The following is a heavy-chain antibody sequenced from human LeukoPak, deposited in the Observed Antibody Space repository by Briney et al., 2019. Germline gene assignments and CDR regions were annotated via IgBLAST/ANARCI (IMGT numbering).Heavy chain of an antibody. D-gene: IGHD2-2*01. CDR3: AREDNGHCDVGGMGEYCSSTSSPFDY. CDR1: GFTFSSYS. J-gene: IGHJ4*02. CDR2: ISSSSSYI. V-gene: IGHV3-21*01. Sequence: GGSLRLSCAASGFTFSSYSMNWVRQAPGKGLEWVSSISSSSSYIYYADSVKGRFTISRDNAKNSLYLQMNSLRAEDTAVYYCAREDNGHCDVGGMGEYCSSTSSPFDYWGQGTLVTVSS.